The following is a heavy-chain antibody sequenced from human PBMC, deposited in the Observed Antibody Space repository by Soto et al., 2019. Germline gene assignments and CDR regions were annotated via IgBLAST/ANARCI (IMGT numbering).Heavy chain of an antibody. CDR1: GGTFSSYT. V-gene: IGHV1-69*02. CDR2: IIPILGIA. D-gene: IGHD4-17*01. Sequence: QVQLVQSGAEVKKPGSSVKVSCKASGGTFSSYTISWVRQAPGQGLEWMGRIIPILGIANYAPKFQGRVTITADKSTSTAYMELSSLRSEDTAVYYCARGDDYGDRDYWGQGTLVTVSS. CDR3: ARGDDYGDRDY. J-gene: IGHJ4*02.